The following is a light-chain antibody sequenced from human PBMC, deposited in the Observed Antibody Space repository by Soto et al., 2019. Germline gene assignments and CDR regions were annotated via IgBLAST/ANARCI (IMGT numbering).Light chain of an antibody. Sequence: QSVLTQPPSTSGTPGQTVTISCSGSRSNIGSGAVNWYQQLPGTAPKLLIYSNNQRPSGVPDRFSGSKSGTSASLAISGLQSEDETDYYCAAWDGSLNGWVFGGGTKLTVL. CDR3: AAWDGSLNGWV. V-gene: IGLV1-44*01. J-gene: IGLJ3*02. CDR1: RSNIGSGA. CDR2: SNN.